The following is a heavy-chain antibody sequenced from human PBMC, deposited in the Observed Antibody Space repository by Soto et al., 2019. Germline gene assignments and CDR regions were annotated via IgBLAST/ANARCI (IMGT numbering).Heavy chain of an antibody. D-gene: IGHD3-10*01. CDR2: VNPNNGDT. Sequence: QVQLVQSGAELKKPGASVKVSCKASGYTFSNYDMNWVRQATGQGPEWIGWVNPNNGDTGYAQTFHGRVTLTTDISTTTAYMELTSLRSEDTAIYYCAKVSRKGSAIDFDYWGQGTLITVSS. CDR3: AKVSRKGSAIDFDY. CDR1: GYTFSNYD. V-gene: IGHV1-8*01. J-gene: IGHJ4*02.